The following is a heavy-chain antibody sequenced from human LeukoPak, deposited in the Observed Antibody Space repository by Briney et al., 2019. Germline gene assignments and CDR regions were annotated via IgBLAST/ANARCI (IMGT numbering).Heavy chain of an antibody. D-gene: IGHD3-3*01. J-gene: IGHJ5*02. CDR3: ARGRDFWSGSLNWFDP. V-gene: IGHV1-8*01. CDR1: GYAFTSYD. Sequence: ASVKVSCKASGYAFTSYDINWVRQAPAQGLEWMGWMNPNSGNTGYAQKFQGRVTMTRNTSISTAYMELSSLRSEDTAVYYCARGRDFWSGSLNWFDPWGQGTLVTVSS. CDR2: MNPNSGNT.